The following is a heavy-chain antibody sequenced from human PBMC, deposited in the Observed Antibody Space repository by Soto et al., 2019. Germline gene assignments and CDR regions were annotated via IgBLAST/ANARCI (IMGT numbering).Heavy chain of an antibody. V-gene: IGHV4-31*03. CDR1: GGSISSGGYY. CDR3: ARGGYSSSFSWFDH. Sequence: SETLSLTCTVSGGSISSGGYYWSWIRQHPGKGLEWIGYIYYSGSTYYNPSLKSRVTISVDTSKNQFSLKLSSVTAADTAVYYCARGGYSSSFSWFDHWGQGTLVTVS. D-gene: IGHD6-13*01. J-gene: IGHJ5*02. CDR2: IYYSGST.